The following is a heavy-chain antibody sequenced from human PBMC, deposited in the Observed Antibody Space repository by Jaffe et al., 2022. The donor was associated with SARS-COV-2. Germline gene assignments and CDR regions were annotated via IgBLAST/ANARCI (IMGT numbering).Heavy chain of an antibody. J-gene: IGHJ3*02. D-gene: IGHD4-17*01. CDR1: GFTFDDYA. CDR3: AKGSIDYGGNSEAFDI. V-gene: IGHV3-9*01. CDR2: ISWNSGSI. Sequence: EVQLVESGGGLVQPGRSLRLSCAASGFTFDDYAMHWVRQAPGKGLEWVSGISWNSGSIGYADSVKGRFTISRDNAKNSLYLQMNSLRAEDTALYYCAKGSIDYGGNSEAFDIWGQGTMVTVSS.